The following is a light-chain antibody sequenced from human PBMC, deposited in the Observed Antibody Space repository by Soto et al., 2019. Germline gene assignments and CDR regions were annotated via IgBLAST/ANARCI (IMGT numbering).Light chain of an antibody. Sequence: DIVMTQSPDSLAVSLGERATINCKSSQSVLYSSNNKNYLAWYQQKPGQPPNLLIYWASTRESGVPDRFSGSGSGTDFALTISSLQAEDVAVYSCLQYYSTPHTFGQGTKLEIK. CDR3: LQYYSTPHT. J-gene: IGKJ2*01. CDR2: WAS. CDR1: QSVLYSSNNKNY. V-gene: IGKV4-1*01.